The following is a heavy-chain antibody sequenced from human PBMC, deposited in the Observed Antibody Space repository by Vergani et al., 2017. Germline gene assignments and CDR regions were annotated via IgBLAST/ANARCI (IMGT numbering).Heavy chain of an antibody. CDR3: AKGAVAGTLEAFDI. Sequence: EVQLVESGGGLVQPGRSLRLSCAASGFTFDDYAMHWVRQAPGKGLEWVSGISWNSGSIGYADSVKGRFTISRDNAKNSLYLQMNSLRAEDTALYYCAKGAVAGTLEAFDIWGQGTTVTVSS. CDR1: GFTFDDYA. D-gene: IGHD6-19*01. J-gene: IGHJ3*02. CDR2: ISWNSGSI. V-gene: IGHV3-9*01.